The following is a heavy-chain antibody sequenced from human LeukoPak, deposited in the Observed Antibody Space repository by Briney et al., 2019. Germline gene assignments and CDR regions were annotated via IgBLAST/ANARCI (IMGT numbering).Heavy chain of an antibody. Sequence: PGGSLRLSCEASGFTFSHYGIHWVRQTPGKGLEWVAAISSDGVEKHYADSVKGRITISRDNSKSTLYLQMNSLRAEDTALYYCAREGHYDILTGYSPVEYYFYYMDVWGKGTTVTVSS. CDR1: GFTFSHYG. V-gene: IGHV3-30*04. D-gene: IGHD3-9*01. CDR3: AREGHYDILTGYSPVEYYFYYMDV. CDR2: ISSDGVEK. J-gene: IGHJ6*03.